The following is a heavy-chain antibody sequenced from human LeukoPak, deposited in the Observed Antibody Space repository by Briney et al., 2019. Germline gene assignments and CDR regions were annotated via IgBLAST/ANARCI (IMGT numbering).Heavy chain of an antibody. J-gene: IGHJ4*02. CDR1: GFTFSSYA. CDR2: ISSNGGST. D-gene: IGHD3-10*01. CDR3: ARGYYGSAYFDY. V-gene: IGHV3-64*01. Sequence: GGALRLSCAASGFTFSSYAMHWVRQAPGKGLGYVSAISSNGGSTYYANSVKGRFTISRDNSKNTLYLQMGSLRAEDMAVYYCARGYYGSAYFDYWGQGTLVTVSS.